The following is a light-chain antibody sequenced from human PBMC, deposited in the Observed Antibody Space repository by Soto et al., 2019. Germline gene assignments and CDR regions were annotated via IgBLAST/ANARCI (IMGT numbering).Light chain of an antibody. CDR1: SSDVGGYNY. CDR3: SSYTSSSTSLV. J-gene: IGLJ1*01. Sequence: QSALTQPASVSGSPGQSITISCTGTSSDVGGYNYASWYQQHPGKAPKLMIYEVSNRPSGVSNRFSGSKSGNTASLTISGLQAEDEADYYCSSYTSSSTSLVFXTGTKVTVL. V-gene: IGLV2-14*01. CDR2: EVS.